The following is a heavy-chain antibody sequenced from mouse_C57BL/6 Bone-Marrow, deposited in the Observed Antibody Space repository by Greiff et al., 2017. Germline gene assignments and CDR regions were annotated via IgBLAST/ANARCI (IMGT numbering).Heavy chain of an antibody. J-gene: IGHJ4*01. CDR2: ISSGSSTI. CDR1: GFTFSDYG. V-gene: IGHV5-17*01. CDR3: ARPGSYAMDY. Sequence: EVMLVESGGGLVKPGGSLKLSCAASGFTFSDYGMHWVRQAPEKGLEWVAYISSGSSTIYYAATVKGRFTISRDNAKNTLFLQMTSLRSEDTAMYYCARPGSYAMDYWGQGTSVTVSS.